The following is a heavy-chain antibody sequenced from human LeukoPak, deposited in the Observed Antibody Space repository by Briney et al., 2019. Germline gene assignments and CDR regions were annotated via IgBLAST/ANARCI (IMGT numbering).Heavy chain of an antibody. CDR3: ARGKYNWNYYYYMDV. CDR2: IIPIFGTA. CDR1: GGTFSSYA. J-gene: IGHJ6*03. V-gene: IGHV1-69*05. Sequence: ASVKVSCKASGGTFSSYAISWVRQAPGQGLEWMGGIIPIFGTANYAQKFQGRVTITTDESTSTAYMELSSLSSEDTAVYYCARGKYNWNYYYYMDVWGKGTTVTVSS. D-gene: IGHD1-20*01.